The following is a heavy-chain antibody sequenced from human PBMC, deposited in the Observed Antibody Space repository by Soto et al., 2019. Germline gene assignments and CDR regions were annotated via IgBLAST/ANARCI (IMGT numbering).Heavy chain of an antibody. CDR1: GYTFRNFG. V-gene: IGHV1-18*01. CDR3: ARENSYFDY. CDR2: ISAYNANA. J-gene: IGHJ4*02. Sequence: QIQLLQSGAEVKKPGASVKVTCKASGYTFRNFGISWVRQAPGQGLEWMGWISAYNANANYAQKLQGRLTMTADTSTSKAYMELRSLRSDDTAVYYCARENSYFDYWGQGTLVTVSS.